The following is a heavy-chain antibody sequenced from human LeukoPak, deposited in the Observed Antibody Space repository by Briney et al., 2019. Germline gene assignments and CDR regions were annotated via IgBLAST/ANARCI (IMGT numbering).Heavy chain of an antibody. Sequence: KTGGSLRLSCAASGFTFSSYSMNWVRQAPGKGLEWVSSISSSSSYIYYADSVKGRFTISKDNAKNSLYLQMNSLRAEDTALYHCARNNGMDVWGQGTTVIVSS. V-gene: IGHV3-21*04. CDR2: ISSSSSYI. CDR1: GFTFSSYS. CDR3: ARNNGMDV. J-gene: IGHJ6*02.